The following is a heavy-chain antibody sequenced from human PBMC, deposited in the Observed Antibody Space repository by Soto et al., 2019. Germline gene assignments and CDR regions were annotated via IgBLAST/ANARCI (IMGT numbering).Heavy chain of an antibody. CDR2: IIPTFGTA. CDR3: ARSPNPLGYCSGGSCYYYFDY. V-gene: IGHV1-69*13. J-gene: IGHJ4*02. CDR1: VGTFSSYA. D-gene: IGHD2-15*01. Sequence: ASVKVSCKASVGTFSSYAISWVRQAPGQGLEWMGGIIPTFGTANYAQKFQGRATITADESTSTAYMELSSLRSEDTAVYYCARSPNPLGYCSGGSCYYYFDYWGQGTLVTVSS.